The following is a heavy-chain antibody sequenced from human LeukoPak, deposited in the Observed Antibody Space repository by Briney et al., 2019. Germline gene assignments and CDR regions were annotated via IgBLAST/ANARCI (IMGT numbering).Heavy chain of an antibody. J-gene: IGHJ4*02. CDR1: GFSFSSYS. V-gene: IGHV3-21*01. CDR3: ARDAFTDGGEDY. Sequence: GGSLRLSCAASGFSFSSYSMIWVRQAPGKALEWVSSISSASTYKAYTDSVKGRFAVSRDNARNSLFLQMDSLGVEDTAVYYCARDAFTDGGEDYWGQGILVTVSS. D-gene: IGHD4-23*01. CDR2: ISSASTYK.